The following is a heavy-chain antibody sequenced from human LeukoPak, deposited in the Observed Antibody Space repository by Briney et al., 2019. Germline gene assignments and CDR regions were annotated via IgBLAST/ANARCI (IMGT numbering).Heavy chain of an antibody. CDR2: ISGSGGST. Sequence: GGSLSLSCAASGFTFSSYAMSWVRQAPGKGLEWVSAISGSGGSTYYADSVKGRFTISRDNSKNTLYLQMNSLRAENTAVYYCAKDPHYYDSSGYYVSWGQGTLVTVSS. J-gene: IGHJ4*02. V-gene: IGHV3-23*01. D-gene: IGHD3-22*01. CDR3: AKDPHYYDSSGYYVS. CDR1: GFTFSSYA.